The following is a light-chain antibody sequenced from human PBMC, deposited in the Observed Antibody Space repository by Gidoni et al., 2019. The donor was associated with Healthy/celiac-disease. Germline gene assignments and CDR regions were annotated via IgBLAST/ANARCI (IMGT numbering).Light chain of an antibody. CDR3: QQYNNLPPRT. CDR2: GAS. V-gene: IGKV3-15*01. CDR1: QSVSSN. Sequence: EIVMTQSPATLSVSPGERATLSCRASQSVSSNLAWYQQKPGQAPRLLIYGASTRATGIPARFSGSWSGTEFTLTISSLQSEDFAVYYCQQYNNLPPRTFGPGTKVDIK. J-gene: IGKJ3*01.